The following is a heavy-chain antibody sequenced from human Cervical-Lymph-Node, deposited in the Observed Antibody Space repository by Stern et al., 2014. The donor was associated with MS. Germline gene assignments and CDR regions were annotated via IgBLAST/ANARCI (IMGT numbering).Heavy chain of an antibody. CDR2: IWYDGSNP. J-gene: IGHJ4*02. CDR3: ASAYSSSHYYFDY. CDR1: GFSFSRYA. D-gene: IGHD6-13*01. Sequence: VHLVESGGGVVQPGRSLRLSCAASGFSFSRYAMHWVRQAPGKGLEWGALIWYDGSNPYYADSVTGRFTISRANFKNTLYLQMTSLRAEDTAVYYCASAYSSSHYYFDYWGQGTLVTVSS. V-gene: IGHV3-33*01.